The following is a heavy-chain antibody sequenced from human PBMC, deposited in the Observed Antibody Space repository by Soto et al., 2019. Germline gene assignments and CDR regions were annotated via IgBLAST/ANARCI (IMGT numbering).Heavy chain of an antibody. D-gene: IGHD3-9*01. V-gene: IGHV4-39*01. Sequence: PTGKGLQWIGSIYYSGGTYYNPSLKSRVTRSVDTSKNQFALKLSSVTAADTAVYYCARRGTYDIFPWFDPRGQGTLVP. CDR2: IYYSGGT. J-gene: IGHJ5*02. CDR3: ARRGTYDIFPWFDP.